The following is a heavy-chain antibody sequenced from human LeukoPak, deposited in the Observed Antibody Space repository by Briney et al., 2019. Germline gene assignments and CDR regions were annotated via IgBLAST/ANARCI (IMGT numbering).Heavy chain of an antibody. D-gene: IGHD5-24*01. CDR1: GFTFSSYA. J-gene: IGHJ4*02. CDR3: EKGGDGKKFLYYFDY. V-gene: IGHV3-23*01. Sequence: GGSLRLSCAAPGFTFSSYAMSWVRQAPGKGLEWVSAISGSGGSTYYADSVKGRFTISRDNSKNTLYLQMNSLRAEDTAVYYCEKGGDGKKFLYYFDYWGKEPLVTVSS. CDR2: ISGSGGST.